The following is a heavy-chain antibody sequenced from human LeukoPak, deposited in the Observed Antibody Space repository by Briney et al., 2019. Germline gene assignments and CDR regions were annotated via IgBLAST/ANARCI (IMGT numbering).Heavy chain of an antibody. V-gene: IGHV3-74*01. CDR1: GFTFSRYS. D-gene: IGHD3-9*01. CDR3: VRGADTGYSSDS. Sequence: GGSLRLSCAASGFTFSRYSMHWVRQAPGKGLVWVSHVNSDGRSTNYADSVKGRFSISRDNAENTLYLQMNSLRVEDTAVYYCVRGADTGYSSDSWGQGTLVTVSS. J-gene: IGHJ4*02. CDR2: VNSDGRST.